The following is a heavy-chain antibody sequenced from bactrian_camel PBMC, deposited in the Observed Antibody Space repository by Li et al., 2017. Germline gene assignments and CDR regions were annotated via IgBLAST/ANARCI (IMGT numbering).Heavy chain of an antibody. V-gene: IGHV3S53*01. Sequence: QVQLVESGGGSVQAGGSLRLSCTASGYIGTATVGWFRQAPGKEREGVAVLDVDGSTRYANSVKGRFTFSRDIPKNTLNLLMNNLRPEDTAMYYCALSGGYCYTPSNAPWYEYWGQGTQVTVS. CDR3: ALSGGYCYTPSNAPWYEY. CDR2: LDVDGST. J-gene: IGHJ4*01. CDR1: GYIGTAT. D-gene: IGHD2*01.